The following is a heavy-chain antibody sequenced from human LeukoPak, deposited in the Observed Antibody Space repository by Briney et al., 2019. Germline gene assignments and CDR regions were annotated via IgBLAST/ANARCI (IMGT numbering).Heavy chain of an antibody. CDR2: IYYSGST. D-gene: IGHD5-12*01. J-gene: IGHJ4*02. Sequence: PSETLSLTCTVSGGSISSYYWSWIRQPPGKGLEWIGYIYYSGSTNYNPSLKSRVTISVDTSKNQFSLKLSSVTAADTAVYYCARGSGYEHSFDYWSQGTLVTVSS. V-gene: IGHV4-59*01. CDR3: ARGSGYEHSFDY. CDR1: GGSISSYY.